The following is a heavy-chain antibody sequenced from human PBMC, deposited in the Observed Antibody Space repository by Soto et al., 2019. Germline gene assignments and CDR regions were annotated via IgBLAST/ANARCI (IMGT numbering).Heavy chain of an antibody. V-gene: IGHV3-21*01. CDR3: AREYCSGGSCRPTGY. CDR2: ISSSSTYM. D-gene: IGHD2-15*01. J-gene: IGHJ4*02. CDR1: GFTFSSYS. Sequence: PGGSLRLSCAASGFTFSSYSMNWVRQAPGKGLEWVSSISSSSTYMYYADSVKGRFTISRDNAENSLYLQMNSLRAEDTAVYYCAREYCSGGSCRPTGYWGQGNVVIV.